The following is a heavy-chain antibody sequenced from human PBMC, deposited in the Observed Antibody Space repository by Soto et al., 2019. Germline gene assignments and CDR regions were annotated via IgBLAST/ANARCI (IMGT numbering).Heavy chain of an antibody. CDR3: ARFLEWSHDDTDY. D-gene: IGHD3-3*01. V-gene: IGHV1-18*01. CDR1: GGTFSSYA. Sequence: GASEKVSCKASGGTFSSYAISWVRQAPGQGLEWMGWISANNGTTNYAQKLQGRVTMTTDTSTSTAYMVLRSLRSDDTAVYYCARFLEWSHDDTDYWGQGTLVTVSS. J-gene: IGHJ4*02. CDR2: ISANNGTT.